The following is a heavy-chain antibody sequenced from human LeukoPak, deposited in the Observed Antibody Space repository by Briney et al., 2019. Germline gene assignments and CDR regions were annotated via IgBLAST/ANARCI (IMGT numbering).Heavy chain of an antibody. CDR1: GFTFSSYD. CDR2: IGTAGDT. D-gene: IGHD1/OR15-1a*01. J-gene: IGHJ4*02. CDR3: ARGRTTAFGDYFDY. Sequence: PGGSLRLSCAASGFTFSSYDMHWVRQATGKGLEWVSAIGTAGDTYYPGSVKGRFTISRENAKNSLYLQMNSLRAGDTAVYYCARGRTTAFGDYFDYWGQGTLVTVSS. V-gene: IGHV3-13*01.